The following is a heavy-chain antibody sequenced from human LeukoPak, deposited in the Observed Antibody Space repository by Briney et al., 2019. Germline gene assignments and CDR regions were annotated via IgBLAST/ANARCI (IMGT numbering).Heavy chain of an antibody. CDR3: AKSTLGYQGAFDI. D-gene: IGHD2-2*01. J-gene: IGHJ3*02. V-gene: IGHV3-23*01. CDR1: GFTFSSYA. Sequence: GGSLRLSCAASGFTFSSYAMSWVREAPGRGLEWVSAISGSGGSTYYADSVKGRFTISRDNSKNTLYLQMNSLRAEDTAVYYCAKSTLGYQGAFDIWGQGTMVTVSS. CDR2: ISGSGGST.